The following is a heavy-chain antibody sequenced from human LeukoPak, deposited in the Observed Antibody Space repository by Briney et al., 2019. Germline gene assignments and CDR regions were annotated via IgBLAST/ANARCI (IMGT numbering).Heavy chain of an antibody. J-gene: IGHJ4*02. V-gene: IGHV3-21*01. CDR1: GFTFSSYS. CDR2: ISSNSSYI. CDR3: ARVYSSGWIDY. Sequence: GGSLRLSCAASGFTFSSYSMNWVRQAPGKGLEWVSSISSNSSYIYYADSVKGRFTISRDNAKNSLNLQMNSLRAEDTAVYYCARVYSSGWIDYWGQGTLVTVSS. D-gene: IGHD6-19*01.